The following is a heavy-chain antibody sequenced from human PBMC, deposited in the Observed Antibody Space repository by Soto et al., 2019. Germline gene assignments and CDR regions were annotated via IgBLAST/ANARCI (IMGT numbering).Heavy chain of an antibody. J-gene: IGHJ3*01. D-gene: IGHD6-13*01. Sequence: EVQLLESGGGLVQPGGALRLSCAASGFTFSTHAMIWVRQAPGKGLNWVSTVDVGGGSTYYTDSVKGRFNVSRDNTKNTAYLQLNTRRAKNTAIYVCARDRGPAGGGAGPSWGQGKMVTLSS. CDR3: ARDRGPAGGGAGPS. V-gene: IGHV3-23*01. CDR1: GFTFSTHA. CDR2: VDVGGGST.